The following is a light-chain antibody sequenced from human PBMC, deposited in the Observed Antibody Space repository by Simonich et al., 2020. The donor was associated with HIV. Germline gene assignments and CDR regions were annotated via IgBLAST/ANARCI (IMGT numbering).Light chain of an antibody. CDR2: VNI. J-gene: IGLJ3*02. V-gene: IGLV1-40*01. Sequence: QSALTQPPSASGSPGQSVTISCTGSSSNIGAGYDVHWYQQLPGTAPKLLIYVNINRPSGVPDRFSGSKSGTSASLAITGLQAEDEAEYYCQSYDSSLTSWVFGGGTKLTVL. CDR1: SSNIGAGYD. CDR3: QSYDSSLTSWV.